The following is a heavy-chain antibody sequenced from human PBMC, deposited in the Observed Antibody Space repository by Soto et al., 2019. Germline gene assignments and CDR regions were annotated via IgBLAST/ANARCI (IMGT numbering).Heavy chain of an antibody. CDR1: GGSITTGGYY. Sequence: SETLSLTCTVSGGSITTGGYYWSWIRQLPGKGLEWIGHRYYSESTYYNPSLKSRVSISLDTSKNQFSLKLSFVTAADAAMYYCARTKCSGGSCYSWSLDYWGQGTPVTVSS. V-gene: IGHV4-31*03. CDR3: ARTKCSGGSCYSWSLDY. J-gene: IGHJ4*02. D-gene: IGHD2-15*01. CDR2: RYYSEST.